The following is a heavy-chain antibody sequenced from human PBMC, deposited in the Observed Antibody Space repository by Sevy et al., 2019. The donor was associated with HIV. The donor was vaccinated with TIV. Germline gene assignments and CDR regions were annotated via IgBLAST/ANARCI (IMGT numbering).Heavy chain of an antibody. CDR1: GFTFSSYA. J-gene: IGHJ4*02. CDR3: ARGMFMAARFLFDY. Sequence: GGSLRLSCAASGFTFSSYAMHWVRQAPGKGLEWVAVISYDGSNKYYADSVKGRFTISRDNSKNTLYLQMNSLRAEDTAVYYCARGMFMAARFLFDYWGQGTLVTVSS. CDR2: ISYDGSNK. V-gene: IGHV3-30-3*01. D-gene: IGHD6-6*01.